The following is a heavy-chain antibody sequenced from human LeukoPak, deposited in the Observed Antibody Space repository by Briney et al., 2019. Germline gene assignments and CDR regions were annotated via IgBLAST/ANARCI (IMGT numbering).Heavy chain of an antibody. Sequence: GGSLRLSCAASGFTFDDYAMHWVRQAPGKGLEWVSGIIWSGGSTGYADSVKGRFTISRDNAKNTLNLQMNSLRAEDTAVYYCARDLGQYYDTSDNWFDPWGQGTLVTVSS. CDR3: ARDLGQYYDTSDNWFDP. CDR1: GFTFDDYA. V-gene: IGHV3-20*04. CDR2: IIWSGGST. J-gene: IGHJ5*02. D-gene: IGHD3-22*01.